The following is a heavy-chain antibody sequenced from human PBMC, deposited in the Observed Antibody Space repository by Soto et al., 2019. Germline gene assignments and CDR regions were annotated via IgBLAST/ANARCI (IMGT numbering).Heavy chain of an antibody. CDR2: ISAYNGNT. Sequence: QVQLVQSGAEVKKPGASVKVSCKASGYTFTDYGISWVRQAPGQGLEWMGWISAYNGNTNYAQKLQGRVTMTTDTSTSTVYMELRNLRSDDTAVYYCARAPRGFRELWSIDYWGQGTLVTVSS. V-gene: IGHV1-18*04. CDR3: ARAPRGFRELWSIDY. J-gene: IGHJ4*02. CDR1: GYTFTDYG. D-gene: IGHD3-10*01.